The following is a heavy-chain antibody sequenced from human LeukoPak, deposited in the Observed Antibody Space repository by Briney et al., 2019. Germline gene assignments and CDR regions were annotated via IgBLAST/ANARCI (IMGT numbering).Heavy chain of an antibody. Sequence: SETLSLTCAVYGGSFSGYYWSWIRQPPGKGLEWIGEINHSGSTNYNPSLKSRVTISVDTSKNQFSLKLSSVTAADTAVYYCARGGGGYYDFWSGYSKLYNWFDPWGQGTLVTVSS. V-gene: IGHV4-34*01. CDR1: GGSFSGYY. D-gene: IGHD3-3*01. J-gene: IGHJ5*02. CDR2: INHSGST. CDR3: ARGGGGYYDFWSGYSKLYNWFDP.